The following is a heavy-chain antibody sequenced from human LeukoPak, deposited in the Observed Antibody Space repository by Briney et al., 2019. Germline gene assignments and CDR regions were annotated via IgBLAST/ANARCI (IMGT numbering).Heavy chain of an antibody. D-gene: IGHD5-12*01. CDR2: IIPILGIA. J-gene: IGHJ4*02. CDR1: GGTFSSYA. Sequence: SVKVSCKTSGGTFSSYAISWVRQAPGQGLEWMGRIIPILGIANYAQKFQGRVTITADKSTSTAYMELSSLRSEDTAVYYCARSGYSGYHNSKTMQFDYWGQGTLVTVSS. V-gene: IGHV1-69*04. CDR3: ARSGYSGYHNSKTMQFDY.